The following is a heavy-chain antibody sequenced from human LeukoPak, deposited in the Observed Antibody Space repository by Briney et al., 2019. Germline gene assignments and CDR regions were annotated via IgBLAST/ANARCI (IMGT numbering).Heavy chain of an antibody. CDR3: ARDLSPGGSGQPQHY. CDR2: ISNGGNTI. D-gene: IGHD3-10*01. J-gene: IGHJ4*02. CDR1: GFKFSDYY. Sequence: PGGSLRLSCAASGFKFSDYYMNWIRQAPGKGLEWVSYISNGGNTIYYADSVKGRFTISRDNAKNSLYLQMNSLRSEDTAVYYCARDLSPGGSGQPQHYWGQGTLVTVSS. V-gene: IGHV3-11*01.